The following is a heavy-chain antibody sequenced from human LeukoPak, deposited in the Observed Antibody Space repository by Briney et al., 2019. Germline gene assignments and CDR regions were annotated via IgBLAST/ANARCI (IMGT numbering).Heavy chain of an antibody. CDR3: ARETSSGYPYYFDY. CDR1: GGSISSYY. Sequence: SETLSLTCTASGGSISSYYWSWIRQPAGKGLEWIGRIYTSGSTNYNPSLKSRVTISVDKSKNQFSLKLSSVTAADTAVYYCARETSSGYPYYFDYWGQGTLVTVSS. CDR2: IYTSGST. D-gene: IGHD3-22*01. V-gene: IGHV4-4*07. J-gene: IGHJ4*02.